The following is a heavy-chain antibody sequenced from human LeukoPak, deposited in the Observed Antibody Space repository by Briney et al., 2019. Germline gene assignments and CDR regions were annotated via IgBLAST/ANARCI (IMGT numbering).Heavy chain of an antibody. D-gene: IGHD3-10*01. CDR3: ARGLVTMVRGVLGY. Sequence: SETLSLTCTVSGGSISSYYWSWIRQPPGKGLEWIGEINHSGSTNYNPSLKSRVTISVGTSKNQFSLKLSSVTAADTAVYYCARGLVTMVRGVLGYWGQGTLVTVSS. CDR2: INHSGST. J-gene: IGHJ4*02. V-gene: IGHV4-34*01. CDR1: GGSISSYY.